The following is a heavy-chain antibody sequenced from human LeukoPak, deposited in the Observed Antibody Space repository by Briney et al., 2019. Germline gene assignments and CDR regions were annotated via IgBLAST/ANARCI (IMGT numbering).Heavy chain of an antibody. V-gene: IGHV1-2*02. CDR3: AREANYYGPDKAGLDI. CDR2: INFNSGGT. D-gene: IGHD3-10*01. Sequence: ASVKVSCKAPGYTFTGYYMHWVRQAPGQGLEWMGWINFNSGGTNSAQKFQGRVTMTRDTSITTVYMDLTSLRSDDTAVYYCAREANYYGPDKAGLDIWGQGTMVTVSS. J-gene: IGHJ3*02. CDR1: GYTFTGYY.